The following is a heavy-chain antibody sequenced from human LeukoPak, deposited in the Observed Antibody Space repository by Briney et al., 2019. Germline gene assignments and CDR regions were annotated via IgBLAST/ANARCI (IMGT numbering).Heavy chain of an antibody. CDR2: ITYSSTYI. CDR3: ARDPYSGGYGSYYYYYMDV. D-gene: IGHD1-26*01. Sequence: GGSLRLSCAASGFTFGNYNMNWVRQAPGKVLEWVSSITYSSTYIYYADSVKGRFTISRDNAKNSVYLEMNSLRAEDTAVYYCARDPYSGGYGSYYYYYMDVWGKGTTVTISS. J-gene: IGHJ6*03. V-gene: IGHV3-21*01. CDR1: GFTFGNYN.